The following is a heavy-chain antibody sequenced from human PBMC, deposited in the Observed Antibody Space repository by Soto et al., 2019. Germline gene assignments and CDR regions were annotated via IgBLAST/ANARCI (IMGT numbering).Heavy chain of an antibody. CDR2: ISYDGSNQ. CDR1: RFTFSSYA. D-gene: IGHD1-26*01. CDR3: ARDIRPLGATGFGTFDQ. J-gene: IGHJ4*02. V-gene: IGHV3-30-3*01. Sequence: QVQLVESGEGVVPPGTSLRLSCTVYRFTFSSYALHWVRQAPGKGLEWVAVISYDGSNQYYVDSVKGRFIVSRDNSRNTLYLKMTSLKTADTAVYHCARDIRPLGATGFGTFDQWGQGTPVTVSS.